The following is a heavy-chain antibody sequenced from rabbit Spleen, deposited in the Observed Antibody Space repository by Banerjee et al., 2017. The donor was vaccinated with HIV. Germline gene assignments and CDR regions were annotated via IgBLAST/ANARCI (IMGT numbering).Heavy chain of an antibody. V-gene: IGHV1S45*01. Sequence: QEQLVETGGGLVQPGGSLTLSCKASGFDFSSYYMSWVRQAPGKGLEWIACIDTGSSGFTYFASWAKGRFTISKTSSTTVTLQMTSLTAADTATYFCARDTSSSFSSYGMDLWGPGTLVTVS. CDR3: ARDTSSSFSSYGMDL. J-gene: IGHJ6*01. D-gene: IGHD1-1*01. CDR1: GFDFSSYYM. CDR2: IDTGSSGFT.